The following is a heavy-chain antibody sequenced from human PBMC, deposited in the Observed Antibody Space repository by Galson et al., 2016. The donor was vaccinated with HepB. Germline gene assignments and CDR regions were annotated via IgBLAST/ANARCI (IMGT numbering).Heavy chain of an antibody. D-gene: IGHD6-13*01. Sequence: SVKVSCKASRDTFSSYGITWVRQAPGQGLEWMAGIIPMFGTVSYARKFQGRVTITADKPKNTLYLQMNSLRVEDTAVYYCVRGQLVNYFDYWGQGTLVTVSS. CDR2: IIPMFGTV. CDR3: VRGQLVNYFDY. J-gene: IGHJ4*02. CDR1: RDTFSSYG. V-gene: IGHV1-69*06.